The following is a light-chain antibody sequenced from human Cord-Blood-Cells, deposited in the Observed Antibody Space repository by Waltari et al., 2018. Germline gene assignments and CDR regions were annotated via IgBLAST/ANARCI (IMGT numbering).Light chain of an antibody. Sequence: DIQMTQSPSSLSASVGDRVTITCRASQSIRSYLNWYQQKPGKAPKRLIYAASSLHSGVPSRFSGSGSGTDFTLTISSLQPEDFATYYCQQSYSHFGPGTKVDIK. CDR1: QSIRSY. V-gene: IGKV1-39*01. CDR3: QQSYSH. J-gene: IGKJ3*01. CDR2: AAS.